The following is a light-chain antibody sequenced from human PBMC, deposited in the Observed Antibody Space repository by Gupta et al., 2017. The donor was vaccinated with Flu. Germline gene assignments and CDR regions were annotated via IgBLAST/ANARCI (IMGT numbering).Light chain of an antibody. CDR1: NSNVGKNY. J-gene: IGLJ1*01. CDR3: STWDDRLNVYV. CDR2: YDD. V-gene: IGLV1-36*01. Sequence: SNSNVGKNYVSWFQHLTGAPPTLLVYYDDIRPSGVSDRFSGSKAGTSASLAISGLLSEDEADYYCSTWDDRLNVYVFGPGTKVTVL.